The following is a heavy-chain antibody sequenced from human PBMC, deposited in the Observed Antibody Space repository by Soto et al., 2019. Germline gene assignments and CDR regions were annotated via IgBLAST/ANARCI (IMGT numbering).Heavy chain of an antibody. CDR3: IQSRCGGDCLQSYASYYYYGMDV. CDR1: AFSLSTGGVG. D-gene: IGHD2-21*02. CDR2: IYWDDDK. Sequence: VNPTQTLTLTCTFSAFSLSTGGVGVGWIRQPPGKALEWLALIYWDDDKRYSPSLRSRLTITKDTSKNQVVLTMTNMDPVDTATYYCIQSRCGGDCLQSYASYYYYGMDVWGQGTTVTVSS. J-gene: IGHJ6*02. V-gene: IGHV2-5*02.